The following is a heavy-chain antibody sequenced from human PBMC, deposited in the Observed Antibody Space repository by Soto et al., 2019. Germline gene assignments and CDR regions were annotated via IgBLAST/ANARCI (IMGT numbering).Heavy chain of an antibody. CDR3: ARHRRWQTFDY. Sequence: SETLSLTCTVSGGSISSSSYYWGWIRQPPGKGLEWIGSIYYSGSTYYNPSLKSRVTISVDTSKNQSSLKLSSVTAADTAVYYGARHRRWQTFDYWGQGTLVTVSS. CDR2: IYYSGST. CDR1: GGSISSSSYY. D-gene: IGHD2-15*01. J-gene: IGHJ4*02. V-gene: IGHV4-39*01.